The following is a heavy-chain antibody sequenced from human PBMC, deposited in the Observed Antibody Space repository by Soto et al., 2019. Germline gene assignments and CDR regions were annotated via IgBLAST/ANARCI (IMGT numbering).Heavy chain of an antibody. D-gene: IGHD4-17*01. CDR1: GGSISSSSYY. Sequence: QLQLQESGPGLVKPSETLSLTCTVSGGSISSSSYYWGWIRQPPGKGLEWIGSIYYSGSTYYNPSLKSRVTISVDTSKNQFSLKLSSVTAADTAVYYCARHGGGRNYGDYEYGGGVDYWGQGTLVTVSS. V-gene: IGHV4-39*01. CDR2: IYYSGST. J-gene: IGHJ4*02. CDR3: ARHGGGRNYGDYEYGGGVDY.